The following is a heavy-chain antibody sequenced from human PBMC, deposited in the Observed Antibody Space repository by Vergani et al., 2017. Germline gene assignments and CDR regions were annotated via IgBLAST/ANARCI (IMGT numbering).Heavy chain of an antibody. CDR1: GGSFSGHL. V-gene: IGHV4-34*02. CDR3: VRARFGITMRTRYYHMDV. CDR2: RDYSGRT. Sequence: QVQLQEWGAGLFKPLETLSLTCAVYGGSFSGHLWTWIRQPPGKGLEWIGERDYSGRTNYNPSLKSRITISTDTSKNQFSLKLTSVTAADTAVYYCVRARFGITMRTRYYHMDVWGKGTTVIVS. J-gene: IGHJ6*03. D-gene: IGHD3-22*01.